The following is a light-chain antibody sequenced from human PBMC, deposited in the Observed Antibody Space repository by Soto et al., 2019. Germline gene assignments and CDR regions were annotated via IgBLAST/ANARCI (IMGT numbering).Light chain of an antibody. CDR2: WAS. J-gene: IGKJ3*01. V-gene: IGKV4-1*01. Sequence: DSVRTHSPDSLGMSLGARATINCKSSQNILYKSKNKNYLAWYQQKPGQPPKLLIYWASTRESGVPDRFSGSGSGTDFTLTINGLQAEDVAVYFCQQYHTTPFTFGPGTKVDIK. CDR1: QNILYKSKNKNY. CDR3: QQYHTTPFT.